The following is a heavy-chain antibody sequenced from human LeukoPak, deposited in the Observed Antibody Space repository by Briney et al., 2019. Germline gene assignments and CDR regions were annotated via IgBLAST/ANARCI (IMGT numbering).Heavy chain of an antibody. CDR2: ISGSGGSA. J-gene: IGHJ3*02. D-gene: IGHD4-17*01. V-gene: IGHV3-23*01. CDR1: GFPFSSYW. Sequence: GGSLRLSCVASGFPFSSYWMTWVRQAPGKGLEWVSGISGSGGSAHDADSVKGRFTISRDNSKNTLSLQMNSLRAEDTAIYYCAKALSTTMTTVSFDIWGQGTMVTVSS. CDR3: AKALSTTMTTVSFDI.